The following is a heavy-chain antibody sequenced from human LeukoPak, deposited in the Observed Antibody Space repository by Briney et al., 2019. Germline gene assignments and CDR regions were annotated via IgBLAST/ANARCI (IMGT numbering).Heavy chain of an antibody. CDR2: IVVGSGNT. D-gene: IGHD3-22*01. CDR3: AADAYYYDSSGYYLDY. Sequence: GTSVKVSCKASGFTFTSSAMQWVRQNRGQRLEWIGWIVVGSGNTNYAQKFQERVTITRDMSTSTAYMELSSLRSDDTAVYYCAADAYYYDSSGYYLDYWGQGTLVTVSS. CDR1: GFTFTSSA. J-gene: IGHJ4*02. V-gene: IGHV1-58*02.